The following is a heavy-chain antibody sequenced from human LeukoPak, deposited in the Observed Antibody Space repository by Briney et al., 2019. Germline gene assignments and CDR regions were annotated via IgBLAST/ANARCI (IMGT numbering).Heavy chain of an antibody. CDR1: GFILSSYE. V-gene: IGHV3-48*03. D-gene: IGHD3-3*01. CDR3: TRVSWRGEIF. Sequence: GGSLRLSCAASGFILSSYEMNWVRQAPGKGLEWVSSISRGGSPIFYADSVRGRFTTSRDNAKKSLFLQMTSLRAEDTAVYYCTRVSWRGEIFWGQGTLVSVSS. CDR2: ISRGGSPI. J-gene: IGHJ4*02.